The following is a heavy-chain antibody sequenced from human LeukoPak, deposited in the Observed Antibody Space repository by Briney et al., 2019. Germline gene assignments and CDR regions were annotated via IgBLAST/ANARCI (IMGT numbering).Heavy chain of an antibody. CDR2: INPNSGGT. V-gene: IGHV1-2*05. J-gene: IGHJ6*02. Sequence: ASVKVSCKASGYTFTGYYMHWVRQAPGQGLEWMGRINPNSGGTNYAQKFQGRVTMTRDTSISTAYMELSRLRSDDTVVYYCAREKVRQSGMDVWGQGTTVTVSS. CDR3: AREKVRQSGMDV. CDR1: GYTFTGYY. D-gene: IGHD2-2*01.